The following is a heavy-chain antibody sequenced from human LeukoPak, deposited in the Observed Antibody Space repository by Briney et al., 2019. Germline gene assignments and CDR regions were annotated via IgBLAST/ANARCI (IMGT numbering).Heavy chain of an antibody. CDR1: GFTFSSYW. V-gene: IGHV3-7*01. CDR2: IKQDGSEK. CDR3: ARDARKDYYGSGSYQPFDY. J-gene: IGHJ4*02. D-gene: IGHD3-10*01. Sequence: GGSLRLSCAASGFTFSSYWMSWVRQAPGKGLEWVANIKQDGSEKYYVDSVKGRFTISRDNAKNSLYLQMNSLRAEGTAVYYCARDARKDYYGSGSYQPFDYWGQGTLVTVSS.